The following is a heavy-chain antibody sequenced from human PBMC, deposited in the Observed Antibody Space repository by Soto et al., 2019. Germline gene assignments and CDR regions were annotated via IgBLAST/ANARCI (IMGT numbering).Heavy chain of an antibody. CDR2: IYPGDSDT. Sequence: GEYLKISWKVSGDSFTSFWLGCVRQMPGKGLEWLVSIYPGDSDTRYSPSFQGQVTISADKSMTTAYLQWSSLKASDTAIYYCARQPPFDGRCWYTWGQGPLVTV. J-gene: IGHJ4*02. CDR1: GDSFTSFW. V-gene: IGHV5-51*01. D-gene: IGHD2-15*01. CDR3: ARQPPFDGRCWYT.